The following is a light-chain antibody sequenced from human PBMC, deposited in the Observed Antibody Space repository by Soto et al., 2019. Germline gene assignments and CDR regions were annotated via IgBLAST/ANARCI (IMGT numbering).Light chain of an antibody. CDR1: SSDVGGYNY. Sequence: QSALTQPASVSGSPGQSITISCTGTSSDVGGYNYVSWYQQHPVKAPKLIIYEVNNRPSGVSHRFSGSKSGNTASLTISGLQAEDEADYYCSSHTRRSTYVFGTGTKLTVL. CDR3: SSHTRRSTYV. J-gene: IGLJ1*01. CDR2: EVN. V-gene: IGLV2-14*01.